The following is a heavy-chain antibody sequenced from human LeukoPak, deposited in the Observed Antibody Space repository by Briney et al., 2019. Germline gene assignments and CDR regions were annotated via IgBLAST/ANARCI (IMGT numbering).Heavy chain of an antibody. CDR3: ARDPQDSSSWYFDY. V-gene: IGHV3-7*01. CDR1: GFDSSNYW. Sequence: GGSLRLSCSASGFDSSNYWMSWVRQAPGKGLEWVANIKQDGSEKYYVDSVKGRFTISRDNAKNSLYLQMNSLRAEDTAVYYCARDPQDSSSWYFDYWGQGTLVTVSS. D-gene: IGHD6-13*01. J-gene: IGHJ4*02. CDR2: IKQDGSEK.